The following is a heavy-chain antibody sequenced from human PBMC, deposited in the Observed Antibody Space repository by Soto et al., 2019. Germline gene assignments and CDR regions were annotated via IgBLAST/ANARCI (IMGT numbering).Heavy chain of an antibody. CDR3: AGEQESSWYTNWFGP. V-gene: IGHV1-69*08. CDR1: GGTFSSYT. D-gene: IGHD6-13*01. J-gene: IGHJ5*02. CDR2: IIPILGIA. Sequence: QVQLVQSGAEVKKPGSSVKVSCKASGGTFSSYTISWVRQAPGQGLEWMGRIIPILGIANYAQKFQGRVTITADKSTSTAYVELSSLRSEGTAVYYCAGEQESSWYTNWFGPWGQGTLVTVSS.